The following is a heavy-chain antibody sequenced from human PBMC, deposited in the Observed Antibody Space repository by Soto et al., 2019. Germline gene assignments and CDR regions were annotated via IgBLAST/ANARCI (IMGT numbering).Heavy chain of an antibody. V-gene: IGHV3-33*01. J-gene: IGHJ4*02. D-gene: IGHD5-12*01. CDR2: IWSDGSNK. Sequence: GGSLGLSCAASGFTFSSYDMHWVRQAPGKGLEWVAVIWSDGSNKYYADSVKGRFTISRDNSKSTLYLQMNSLRVEDTAFYYCARERQGVVTTKDLDYWGQGTLVTVSS. CDR3: ARERQGVVTTKDLDY. CDR1: GFTFSSYD.